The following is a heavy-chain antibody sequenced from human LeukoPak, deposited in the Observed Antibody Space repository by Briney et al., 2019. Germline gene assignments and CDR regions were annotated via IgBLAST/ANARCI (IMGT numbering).Heavy chain of an antibody. CDR3: AREFGGIFDF. CDR1: GFTFSGYD. Sequence: GGSLRLSCAASGFTFSGYDMNWVRQAPGKGLEWVSYIGSSGGTKYYADPVKGRITISRDNAKNSMSLQMDSLRAEDTAVYYCAREFGGIFDFWGQGTLVTVSS. J-gene: IGHJ4*02. V-gene: IGHV3-48*03. D-gene: IGHD3-3*01. CDR2: IGSSGGTK.